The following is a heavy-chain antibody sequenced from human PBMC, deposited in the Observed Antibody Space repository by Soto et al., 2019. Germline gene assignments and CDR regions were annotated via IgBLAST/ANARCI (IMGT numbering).Heavy chain of an antibody. D-gene: IGHD2-15*01. CDR2: IHPSGGST. V-gene: IGHV1-46*01. CDR1: GYTFTSYY. J-gene: IGHJ6*02. CDR3: ARDRVAATQLPYYYYGMDV. Sequence: ASVKVSCKASGYTFTSYYMHWVRQAPGQGLEWMGIIHPSGGSTSYAQKFQGRVTMTRDTSTSTVYMELSSLRSEDTAVYYCARDRVAATQLPYYYYGMDVWGQGTTVTVSS.